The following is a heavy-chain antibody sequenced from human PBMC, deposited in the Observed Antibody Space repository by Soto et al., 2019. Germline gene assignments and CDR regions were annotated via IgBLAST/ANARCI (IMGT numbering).Heavy chain of an antibody. J-gene: IGHJ4*02. Sequence: QVQLVQSGAEEKKPGASVKVSCKASGYICTDYVIHWVRQAPGQGLQWVGWIHVGSGDTRYAQKLQGRLTITRDTSASTAYMELTGLTSEDTAVYYCATSAWAWWGQGALVTVSS. CDR1: GYICTDYV. D-gene: IGHD7-27*01. CDR3: ATSAWAW. CDR2: IHVGSGDT. V-gene: IGHV1-3*05.